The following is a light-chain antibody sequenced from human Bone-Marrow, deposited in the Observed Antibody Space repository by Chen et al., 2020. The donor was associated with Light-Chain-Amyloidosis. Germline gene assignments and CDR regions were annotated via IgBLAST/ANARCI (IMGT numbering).Light chain of an antibody. V-gene: IGKV3-20*01. J-gene: IGKJ1*01. CDR1: QTVTPSY. CDR2: DAS. CDR3: QQYGSSPKT. Sequence: IVLTQSPGTLSLSQGERATLSCRASQTVTPSYLAWYQQKPGQAPRLLIYDASSRATGIPDRFSGSGSGTDFTLTISRLEPEDFAVYYCQQYGSSPKTLGQGTKVEIK.